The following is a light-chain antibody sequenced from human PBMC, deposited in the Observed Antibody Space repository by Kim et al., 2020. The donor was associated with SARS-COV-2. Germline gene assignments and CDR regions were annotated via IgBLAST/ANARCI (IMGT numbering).Light chain of an antibody. CDR3: QQYDNLPLT. CDR2: DAS. Sequence: AAVGDRVTISCQAGRDISHYVKWYQQKTGKAPKILIFDASNLEARVASRFSGSGSGTSFTFTISSLQPDDIATYYCQQYDNLPLTFGGGTKVDIK. V-gene: IGKV1-33*01. J-gene: IGKJ4*01. CDR1: RDISHY.